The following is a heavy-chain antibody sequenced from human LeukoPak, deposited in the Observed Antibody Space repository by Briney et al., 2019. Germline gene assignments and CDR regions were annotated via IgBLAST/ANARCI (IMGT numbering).Heavy chain of an antibody. J-gene: IGHJ1*01. Sequence: GESLNISCKGSGYSSTCYWIGWVRPTRGKGLEWMGIIYPGDSDTRYSTSFQGLATISADKSISTAYLLWSSLKASHTAMYYCARGSYCGGDWYLEYCQHWGQGTLVTVS. CDR3: ARGSYCGGDWYLEYCQH. D-gene: IGHD2-21*02. CDR2: IYPGDSDT. CDR1: GYSSTCYW. V-gene: IGHV5-51*01.